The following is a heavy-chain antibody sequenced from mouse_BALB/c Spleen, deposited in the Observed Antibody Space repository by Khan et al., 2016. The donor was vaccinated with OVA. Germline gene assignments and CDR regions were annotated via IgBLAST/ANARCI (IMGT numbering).Heavy chain of an antibody. D-gene: IGHD1-1*01. J-gene: IGHJ2*01. V-gene: IGHV3-2*02. CDR3: ARDYGGSYLFFDY. Sequence: EVQLQESGPGLVKPSQSLSLTCTVTGYSITSDYAWNWIRQFPGNKLEWMAYITYSGSTGYNPSLKGRISITRETSKNQFFLQLNSVTTQDTATSYCARDYGGSYLFFDYWGQGTTLTVSS. CDR2: ITYSGST. CDR1: GYSITSDYA.